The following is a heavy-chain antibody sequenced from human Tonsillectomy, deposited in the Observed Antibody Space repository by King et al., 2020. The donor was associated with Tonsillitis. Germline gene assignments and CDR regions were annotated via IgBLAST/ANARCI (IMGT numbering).Heavy chain of an antibody. J-gene: IGHJ4*02. Sequence: VQLQESGPGLVKPSETLSLTCTVSGASISSYYWSWIRQPPGKGLEWIGYIYSSGSTNYNPSLKSRVTMSVDTSKNQFSLKLSSVTAADTAVYFCARSGSYACFFDYWGQGTLVTVSS. CDR1: GASISSYY. V-gene: IGHV4-59*01. D-gene: IGHD1-26*01. CDR2: IYSSGST. CDR3: ARSGSYACFFDY.